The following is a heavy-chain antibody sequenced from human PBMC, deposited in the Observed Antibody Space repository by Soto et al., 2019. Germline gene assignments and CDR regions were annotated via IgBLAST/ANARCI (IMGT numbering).Heavy chain of an antibody. V-gene: IGHV4-30-4*01. J-gene: IGHJ5*02. CDR2: IYYSGST. Sequence: TSETLSLTCTVSGGSISSGDYYWSWIRQPPGRGLEWIGYIYYSGSTYYNPSLKSRVTISVDTSKNQFSLKLSSVTAADTAVYYCDRASRRLVLDPWGQGTLVTVYS. D-gene: IGHD3-16*02. CDR3: DRASRRLVLDP. CDR1: GGSISSGDYY.